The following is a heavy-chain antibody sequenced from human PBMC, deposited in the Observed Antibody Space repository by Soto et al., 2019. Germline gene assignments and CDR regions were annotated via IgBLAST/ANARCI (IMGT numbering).Heavy chain of an antibody. J-gene: IGHJ6*02. D-gene: IGHD3-3*01. Sequence: GGSLRLCCSASGCTFSSYAMHWVRQAPGKGLEYVSAISSNGGSTYYADSVKGRFTISRDNSKNTLYLQMSSLRAEDTAVYYCVKDETLSYDFWSGYYPRPNYYYYYGMDVLGQGT. CDR2: ISSNGGST. CDR3: VKDETLSYDFWSGYYPRPNYYYYYGMDV. V-gene: IGHV3-64D*08. CDR1: GCTFSSYA.